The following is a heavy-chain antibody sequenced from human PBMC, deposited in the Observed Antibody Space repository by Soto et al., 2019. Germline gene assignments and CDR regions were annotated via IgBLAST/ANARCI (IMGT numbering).Heavy chain of an antibody. CDR1: GYTFISYD. D-gene: IGHD2-2*01. CDR2: LNPNSGNT. V-gene: IGHV1-8*01. CDR3: ARGMKFRTSTSPVLWSVSYYYKMDV. J-gene: IGHJ6*03. Sequence: QVQLVQSGAEVKKPGASVKVSCKASGYTFISYDINWVRQATGQGLEWMGSLNPNSGNTVYAQKFQGRVTVTRNTSITTAYMELSSLRSDDTAVYYCARGMKFRTSTSPVLWSVSYYYKMDVWGEGTTVTVSS.